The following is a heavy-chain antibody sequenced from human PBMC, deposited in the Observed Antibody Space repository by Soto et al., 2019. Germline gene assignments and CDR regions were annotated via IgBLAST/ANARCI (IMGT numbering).Heavy chain of an antibody. J-gene: IGHJ5*02. Sequence: GGSLRLSCAASGFTFSSYWMSWVRQAPGKGLEWVANIKQDGSEKYYVDSVKGRFTISRDNAKNSLYLQMNSLRAEDTAVYYCARNLGYDILTGYYTPRYDPWGQGTLVTVSS. D-gene: IGHD3-9*01. CDR3: ARNLGYDILTGYYTPRYDP. CDR1: GFTFSSYW. CDR2: IKQDGSEK. V-gene: IGHV3-7*01.